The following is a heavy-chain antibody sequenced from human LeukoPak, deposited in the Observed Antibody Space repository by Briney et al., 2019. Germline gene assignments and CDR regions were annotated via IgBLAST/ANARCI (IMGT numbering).Heavy chain of an antibody. CDR1: GFIFSNYR. Sequence: PGGSLRLSCAASGFIFSNYRMNWVRQAPGKRLEWVSYISSTSDTIYYVDSVKGRFTISRDNAKNSLYLQMNSLRVEDTAVYYCTRELASWGQGTLVTVSS. J-gene: IGHJ5*02. V-gene: IGHV3-48*01. CDR2: ISSTSDTI. CDR3: TRELAS.